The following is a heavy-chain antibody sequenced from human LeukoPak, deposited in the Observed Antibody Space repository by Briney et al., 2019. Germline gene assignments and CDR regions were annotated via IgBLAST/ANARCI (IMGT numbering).Heavy chain of an antibody. CDR2: ISYDGSNK. CDR1: GFTFSSYA. CDR3: ARDPGSYWFDP. J-gene: IGHJ5*02. Sequence: GGSLRLSCAASGFTFSSYAMRWVRQAPGKGLEWVAVISYDGSNKYYADSVKGRFTISRDNSKNTLYLQMNSLRAEDTAVYYCARDPGSYWFDPWGQGTLVTVSS. V-gene: IGHV3-30*04.